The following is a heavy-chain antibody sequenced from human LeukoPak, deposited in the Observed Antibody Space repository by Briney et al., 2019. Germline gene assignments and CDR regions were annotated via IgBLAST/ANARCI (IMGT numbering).Heavy chain of an antibody. D-gene: IGHD6-6*01. Sequence: SQTLSLTCTVSGGSISSGGYYWSWIRQHPGKGLEWIGYIYYSGSTYYNPSLKSRVTISVDTSKNQFSLKLSSVTAADTAVYYCARGTLIAARSFDYWGQGTLVTVSS. CDR1: GGSISSGGYY. V-gene: IGHV4-31*03. CDR2: IYYSGST. J-gene: IGHJ4*02. CDR3: ARGTLIAARSFDY.